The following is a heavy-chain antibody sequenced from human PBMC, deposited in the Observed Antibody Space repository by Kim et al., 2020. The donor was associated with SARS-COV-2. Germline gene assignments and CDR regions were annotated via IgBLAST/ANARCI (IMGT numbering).Heavy chain of an antibody. CDR1: GGSISSSSYY. V-gene: IGHV4-39*02. CDR2: NYYSGST. Sequence: SETLSLTCTVSGGSISSSSYYWGWIRQPPGKGLEWIGSNYYSGSTYYTPSLKSRVTISVDTTKNQFSLKLSTVTAADTAVYYCARETPSFQIVVVIRYFDLWGRGTLVTVSS. D-gene: IGHD3-22*01. J-gene: IGHJ2*01. CDR3: ARETPSFQIVVVIRYFDL.